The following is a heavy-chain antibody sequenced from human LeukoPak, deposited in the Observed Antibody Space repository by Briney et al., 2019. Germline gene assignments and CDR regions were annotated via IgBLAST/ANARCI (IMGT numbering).Heavy chain of an antibody. CDR2: MNPNSGNT. Sequence: ASVKVSCKASGYTFTSYDINWVRQATGQGLEWMGWMNPNSGNTGYAQKFQGRVTMTRNTSISTAYMELSSLRSEDTAVYYCARKPYYMARGIYYYGMDVWGQGTTVTVSS. D-gene: IGHD3-10*01. V-gene: IGHV1-8*01. J-gene: IGHJ6*02. CDR3: ARKPYYMARGIYYYGMDV. CDR1: GYTFTSYD.